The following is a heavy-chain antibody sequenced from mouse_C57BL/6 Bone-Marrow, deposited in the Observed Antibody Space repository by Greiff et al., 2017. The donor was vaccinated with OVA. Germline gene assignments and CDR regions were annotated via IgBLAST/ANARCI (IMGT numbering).Heavy chain of an antibody. V-gene: IGHV4-1*01. J-gene: IGHJ1*03. CDR3: ARPYYGSSYDWYFDV. D-gene: IGHD1-1*01. Sequence: DVKLQESGGGLVQPGGSLKLSCAASGIDFSRYWMSWVRRAPGKGLEWIGEINPDSSTINYAPSLKDKFIISRDNAKNTLYMQMSKVRSEDTALYYCARPYYGSSYDWYFDVWGTGTTVTVSS. CDR2: INPDSSTI. CDR1: GIDFSRYW.